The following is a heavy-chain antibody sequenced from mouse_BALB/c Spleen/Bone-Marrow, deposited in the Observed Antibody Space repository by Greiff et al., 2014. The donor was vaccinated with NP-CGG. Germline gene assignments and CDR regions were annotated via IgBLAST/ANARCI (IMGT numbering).Heavy chain of an antibody. V-gene: IGHV5-4*02. CDR3: ARTYRPYALDY. CDR2: ISDGGSYT. D-gene: IGHD2-14*01. Sequence: VHVKQSGGGLAKPGGSLKLSCAASGFIFSDYYMYWVRQTPEKRLEWVATISDGGSYTSYPDSVKGRFTVSRDNAKNNLYLQMSSLKSEDTAFYYCARTYRPYALDYWGQGSSVTVSS. CDR1: GFIFSDYY. J-gene: IGHJ4*01.